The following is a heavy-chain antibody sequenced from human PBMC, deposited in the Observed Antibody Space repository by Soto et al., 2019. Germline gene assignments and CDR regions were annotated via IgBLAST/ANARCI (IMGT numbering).Heavy chain of an antibody. J-gene: IGHJ5*02. CDR2: MNPLSGSS. V-gene: IGHV1-8*01. CDR3: ARGNWNYNPGNWFDP. CDR1: GYTFTSYD. Sequence: EASVKVSCKASGYTFTSYDINWVRQATGQGLEWMGWMNPLSGSSGNAQKFQGRLTMTRNTSINTAHMELSSLTSEDTAVYYCARGNWNYNPGNWFDPWGQGALVTVSS. D-gene: IGHD1-7*01.